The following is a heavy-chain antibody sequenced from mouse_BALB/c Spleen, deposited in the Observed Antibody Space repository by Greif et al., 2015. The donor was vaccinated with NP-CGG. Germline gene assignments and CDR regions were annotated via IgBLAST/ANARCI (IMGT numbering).Heavy chain of an antibody. J-gene: IGHJ2*01. D-gene: IGHD2-4*01. CDR1: GYTFTSYW. Sequence: QVQLQQSGAELVKPGASVKLSCKASGYTFTSYWMHWVKQRPGQGLEWIGEINPSNGRTNYNEKFKSKATLTVDKSSSTAYMQLSSLTSEDSAVYYCARSSMIFYYFDYWGQGTTLTVSS. CDR2: INPSNGRT. V-gene: IGHV1S81*02. CDR3: ARSSMIFYYFDY.